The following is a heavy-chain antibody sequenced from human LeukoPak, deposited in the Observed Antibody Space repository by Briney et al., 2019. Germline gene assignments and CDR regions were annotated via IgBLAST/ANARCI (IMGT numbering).Heavy chain of an antibody. Sequence: ASVKVSCKASGGTFTSYGISWVRQAPGQGLEWMGWISAYNGNTNYVQKLQGRVTMTTDTSTSTAYMELRSLRSDGTAVYYCARDSTVVVAAAGYWGQGTLVTVSS. D-gene: IGHD2-2*01. CDR3: ARDSTVVVAAAGY. CDR2: ISAYNGNT. J-gene: IGHJ4*02. CDR1: GGTFTSYG. V-gene: IGHV1-18*01.